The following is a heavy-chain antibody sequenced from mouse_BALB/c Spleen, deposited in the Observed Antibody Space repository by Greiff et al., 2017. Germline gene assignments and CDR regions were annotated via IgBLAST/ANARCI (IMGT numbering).Heavy chain of an antibody. J-gene: IGHJ4*01. D-gene: IGHD1-1*02. Sequence: EVQLVESGGGLVKPGGSLKLSCAASGFTFSSYTMSWVRQTPEKRLEWVATISSGGSYTYYPDSVKGRFTISRDNAKNTLYLQMSSLKSEDTAMYYGTRGWGDYWGQGTSVTVSS. V-gene: IGHV5-6-4*01. CDR1: GFTFSSYT. CDR2: ISSGGSYT. CDR3: TRGWGDY.